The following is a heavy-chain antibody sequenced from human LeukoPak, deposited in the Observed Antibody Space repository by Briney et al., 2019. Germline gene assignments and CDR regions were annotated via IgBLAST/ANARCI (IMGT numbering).Heavy chain of an antibody. V-gene: IGHV1-2*04. D-gene: IGHD6-19*01. Sequence: ASVRVSCKASGYTFTAYYLHWVRQAPRQGLEWMGWINPNSGGTNYAQKFKGWVTLTRDTSINTTYMELSSLRSEDTAVYYCATVMVSSGLDYWGQGTLVTVSS. CDR3: ATVMVSSGLDY. CDR2: INPNSGGT. J-gene: IGHJ4*02. CDR1: GYTFTAYY.